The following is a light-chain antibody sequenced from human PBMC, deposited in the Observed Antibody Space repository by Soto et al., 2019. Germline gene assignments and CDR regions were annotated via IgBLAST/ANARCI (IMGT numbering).Light chain of an antibody. V-gene: IGKV3-20*01. CDR2: DAS. J-gene: IGKJ1*01. CDR3: YQYDSSPWT. CDR1: QSASGNY. Sequence: EVVMTQSPGTLSLSPGEAATLSCRASQSASGNYLAWYQQKPGQSPRLVIYDASSRATGIPDRFSGSGSGTDFTLTISRLEPEDFAVYFCYQYDSSPWTFGQGTKVDIK.